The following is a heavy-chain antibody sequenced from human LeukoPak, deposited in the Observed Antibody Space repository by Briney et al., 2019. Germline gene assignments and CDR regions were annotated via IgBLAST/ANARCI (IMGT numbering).Heavy chain of an antibody. CDR3: ARMTLYGSGTVD. Sequence: GGSLRLSCAASGFTFSSYSMNWVRQAPGKGLEWVSYISSSSSTIYYADSVKGRFTISRDNSKNTVNLQMGSLRIEDTAVYHCARMTLYGSGTVDWGQGILVTVSS. CDR1: GFTFSSYS. D-gene: IGHD3-10*01. CDR2: ISSSSSTI. J-gene: IGHJ4*02. V-gene: IGHV3-48*01.